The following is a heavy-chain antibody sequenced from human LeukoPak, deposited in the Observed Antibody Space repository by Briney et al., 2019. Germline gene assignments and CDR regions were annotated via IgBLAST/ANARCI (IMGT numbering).Heavy chain of an antibody. V-gene: IGHV3-21*01. Sequence: GGSLRLSCAASGFTFSSYSMNWVRQAPGKGLEWVSSISSSSSYIYYADSVKGRFTISRDNAKNSLYLQMSSLRAEDTAVYYCARAGVRFLESRDYYYYMDVWGKGTTVTVSS. CDR1: GFTFSSYS. J-gene: IGHJ6*03. CDR3: ARAGVRFLESRDYYYYMDV. CDR2: ISSSSSYI. D-gene: IGHD3-3*01.